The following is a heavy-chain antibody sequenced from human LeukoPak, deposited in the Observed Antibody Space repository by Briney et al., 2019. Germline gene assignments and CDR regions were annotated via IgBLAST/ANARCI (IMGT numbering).Heavy chain of an antibody. CDR2: IYYSGST. CDR3: ARGGSVTYRIDY. V-gene: IGHV4-39*01. Sequence: SETLSLTCTVSGGSISSSSYYGGWIRQPPGKGLECIGSIYYSGSTYYNPSLKCRVTISVDTSKNQFSLNLSSVTAADTAVYYCARGGSVTYRIDYWGQGTLVTVSS. CDR1: GGSISSSSYY. J-gene: IGHJ4*02. D-gene: IGHD1-14*01.